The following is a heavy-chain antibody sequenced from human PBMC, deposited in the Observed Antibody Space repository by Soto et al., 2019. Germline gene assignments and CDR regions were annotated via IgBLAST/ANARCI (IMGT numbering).Heavy chain of an antibody. CDR2: IYNSAST. D-gene: IGHD2-15*01. CDR3: VRMVIAATPPRDVDF. J-gene: IGHJ4*02. V-gene: IGHV4-39*07. Sequence: HLQMQESGPGLVKPSETLSRYCTVSGGSVNSNYYNWGWILQPPGKGLEWSGIIYNSASTYYNPSLKSRVTIAVDTARNPFSLNLTSVTAADTAMYYCVRMVIAATPPRDVDFWGQGTLVTV. CDR1: GGSVNSNYYN.